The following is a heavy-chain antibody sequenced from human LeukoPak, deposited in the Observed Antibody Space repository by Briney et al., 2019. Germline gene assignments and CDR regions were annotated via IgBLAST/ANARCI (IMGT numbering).Heavy chain of an antibody. CDR2: IFYSGST. Sequence: PSETLSLTCTVSGGSISSYYWSWIRQPPGKGLEWIGYIFYSGSTNYNPSLKSRVTISVDTSKNQFSLKLSSVTAADTVVYYCARVYYSNSYDYWYFDLWGRGTLVTVSS. D-gene: IGHD6-13*01. V-gene: IGHV4-59*01. CDR3: ARVYYSNSYDYWYFDL. J-gene: IGHJ2*01. CDR1: GGSISSYY.